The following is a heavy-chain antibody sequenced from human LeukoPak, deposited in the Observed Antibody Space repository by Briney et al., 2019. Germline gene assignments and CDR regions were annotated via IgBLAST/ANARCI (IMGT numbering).Heavy chain of an antibody. CDR3: AASPDYYDSSGYSYYFDY. D-gene: IGHD3-22*01. Sequence: GTSVKVSCKASGFTFTSSAVQWVRQARGQSLEWIGWIVVGSGNTNYAQKFQERVTITRDMSTSTAYMELSSLRSEDTAVYYCAASPDYYDSSGYSYYFDYWGQGTLVTVSS. J-gene: IGHJ4*02. V-gene: IGHV1-58*01. CDR1: GFTFTSSA. CDR2: IVVGSGNT.